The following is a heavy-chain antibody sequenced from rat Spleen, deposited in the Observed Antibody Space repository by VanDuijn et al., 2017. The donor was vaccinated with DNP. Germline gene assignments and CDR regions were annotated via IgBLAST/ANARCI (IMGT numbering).Heavy chain of an antibody. CDR1: EFTFNNYW. D-gene: IGHD1-5*01. CDR2: IIYDGTRT. V-gene: IGHV5-31*01. CDR3: TRHGEVHLRYAMDA. J-gene: IGHJ4*01. Sequence: EVQLVESGGDLVQPGRSLKLSCAASEFTFNNYWMNWIRQVPGKGLEWVATIIYDGTRTYYRDSVKGRFTISRDDAQSTLYLQMDSLRSEETATYYCTRHGEVHLRYAMDAWGQGTSVTVSS.